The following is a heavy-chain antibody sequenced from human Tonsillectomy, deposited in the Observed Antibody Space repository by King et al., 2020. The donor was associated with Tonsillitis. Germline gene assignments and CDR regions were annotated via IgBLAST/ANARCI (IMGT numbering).Heavy chain of an antibody. CDR1: GGSISSGGYY. D-gene: IGHD3-10*01. J-gene: IGHJ5*02. CDR3: AGGERYYGSGNWFDP. CDR2: IYYSGST. V-gene: IGHV4-31*03. Sequence: QLQESGPGLVKPSQTLSLTCTVSGGSISSGGYYWTWIRQHPGKGLEWIGYIYYSGSTYYNPSLRSRLTISIDTSKNQFSLKLSSVTAADTAVYYCAGGERYYGSGNWFDPWGQGTLVTVSS.